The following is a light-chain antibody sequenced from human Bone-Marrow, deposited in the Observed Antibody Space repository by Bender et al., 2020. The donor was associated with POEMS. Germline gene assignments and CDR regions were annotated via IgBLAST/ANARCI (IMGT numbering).Light chain of an antibody. CDR1: SINVGTYKL. CDR2: EDT. V-gene: IGLV2-23*01. J-gene: IGLJ1*01. CDR3: FSNAGSSV. Sequence: QSSLTQPASVSGSPGQSITISCTRTSINVGTYKLVSWYQHHPGKAPKLIIYEDTKRPSGVSNRFSGSKSGSTASLTISGLQIEDDADYYCFSNAGSSVFGLGTKVTVL.